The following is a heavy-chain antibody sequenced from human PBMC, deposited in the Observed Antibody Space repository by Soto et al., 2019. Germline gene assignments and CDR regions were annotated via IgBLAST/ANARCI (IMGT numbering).Heavy chain of an antibody. CDR1: GFTFSSYS. D-gene: IGHD4-17*01. CDR2: ISSSSSYI. CDR3: ARETVTTSGGTDYYYYYYMDV. J-gene: IGHJ6*03. Sequence: PGGSLRLSCAASGFTFSSYSMNWVRQAPGKGLEWVSSISSSSSYIYYADSVKGRFTISRDNAKNSLYLQMNSLRAEDTAVYYCARETVTTSGGTDYYYYYYMDVWGKGTTVTVSS. V-gene: IGHV3-21*01.